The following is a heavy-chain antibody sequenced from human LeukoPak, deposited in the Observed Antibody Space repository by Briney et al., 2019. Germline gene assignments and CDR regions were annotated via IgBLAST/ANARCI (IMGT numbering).Heavy chain of an antibody. J-gene: IGHJ5*02. Sequence: PAETLSLTCTVWGGSISSYYWSWIRQPPGKGVEWSGYIYYSGSTNYNPSRKRRVTISVDKSKNQFSLKLSSVTAADTAVYYCARDLSSGATGWFDPWGQGTLVTVSS. CDR3: ARDLSSGATGWFDP. CDR2: IYYSGST. D-gene: IGHD2-15*01. CDR1: GGSISSYY. V-gene: IGHV4-59*01.